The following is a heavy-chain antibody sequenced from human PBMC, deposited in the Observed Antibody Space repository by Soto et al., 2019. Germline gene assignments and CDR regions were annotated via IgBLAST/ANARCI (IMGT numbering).Heavy chain of an antibody. J-gene: IGHJ4*02. CDR1: GGSISSNSYY. CDR2: ISYSGST. D-gene: IGHD1-20*01. CDR3: EGGITGTLWEYYFDY. Sequence: PSETLSLTCTVSGGSISSNSYYWGWIRQSPGKGLEWIGSISYSGSTNYNPSLKSRVTMSVDTSKNQFSLKLSSVTAADTAVYYCEGGITGTLWEYYFDYWGEGTLVTVS. V-gene: IGHV4-39*01.